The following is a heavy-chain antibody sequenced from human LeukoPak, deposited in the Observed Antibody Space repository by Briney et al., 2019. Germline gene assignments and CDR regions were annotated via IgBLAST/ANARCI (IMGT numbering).Heavy chain of an antibody. D-gene: IGHD6-19*01. CDR1: GGSISSYY. Sequence: PSETLSLTCTVSGGSISSYYWSWLRQPAGKGLEWIGRIHTSGSTNFNPSLQSRVTISVDKSKNQFSLKLNSGTAADTAVYYCARGPYSSGWYGLDDWGQGTLVTVS. J-gene: IGHJ4*02. CDR2: IHTSGST. V-gene: IGHV4-4*07. CDR3: ARGPYSSGWYGLDD.